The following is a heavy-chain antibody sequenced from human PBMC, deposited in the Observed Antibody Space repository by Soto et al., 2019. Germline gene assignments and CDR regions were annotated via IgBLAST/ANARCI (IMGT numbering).Heavy chain of an antibody. J-gene: IGHJ1*01. D-gene: IGHD4-17*01. V-gene: IGHV3-21*01. CDR2: ISSSSSYI. CDR3: ASRYGDYDQYFQH. CDR1: GFTFSSYS. Sequence: EVQLVESGGGLVKPGGSLRLSCAASGFTFSSYSMNWVRQAPGKGLEWVSSISSSSSYIYYADSVKGRFTISRDNAKNSLYLQMNSLRAEDTAVYYGASRYGDYDQYFQHWGQGTLVTVSS.